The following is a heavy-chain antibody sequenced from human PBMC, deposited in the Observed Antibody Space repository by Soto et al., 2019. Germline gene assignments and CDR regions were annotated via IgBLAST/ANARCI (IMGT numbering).Heavy chain of an antibody. J-gene: IGHJ5*02. CDR3: ARDPVDGYAFFDS. V-gene: IGHV4-30-2*01. D-gene: IGHD5-12*01. CDR1: GGSISSGFYS. Sequence: SETLSLTCAVSGGSISSGFYSWNWIRQPPGKGLEWIGNIYHSGSTYYNASLKSRVTISVDRSEKQSSLKLTSVTAADTAVYWCARDPVDGYAFFDSWGQGALVTVSS. CDR2: IYHSGST.